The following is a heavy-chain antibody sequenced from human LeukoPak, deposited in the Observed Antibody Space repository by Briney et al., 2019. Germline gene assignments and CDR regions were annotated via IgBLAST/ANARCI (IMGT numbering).Heavy chain of an antibody. CDR1: GFTFSTYE. Sequence: GSLRLSCAASGFTFSTYEMNWVRQAPGKGLEWVSYISSSGSTIYYADSVKGRFTISRDNAKNSLSLQMNSLRAEDTAVYYCARTLGVGPGWGAFDIWGQGTMVTVSS. CDR2: ISSSGSTI. CDR3: ARTLGVGPGWGAFDI. J-gene: IGHJ3*02. D-gene: IGHD1-26*01. V-gene: IGHV3-48*03.